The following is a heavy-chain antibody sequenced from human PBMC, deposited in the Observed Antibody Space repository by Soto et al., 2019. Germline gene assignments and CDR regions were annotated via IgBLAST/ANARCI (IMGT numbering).Heavy chain of an antibody. Sequence: PVESLKIACKGSGYIFTSYWICWVLQMPVKGLEWMGIIYPGDSDTRYSPSFQGQVTISADKSISTAYLQWSSLKASDTAMYYCARLKLGGDGYNQFDYWGQGTLVTVSS. CDR1: GYIFTSYW. CDR2: IYPGDSDT. V-gene: IGHV5-51*01. CDR3: ARLKLGGDGYNQFDY. J-gene: IGHJ4*02. D-gene: IGHD2-21*01.